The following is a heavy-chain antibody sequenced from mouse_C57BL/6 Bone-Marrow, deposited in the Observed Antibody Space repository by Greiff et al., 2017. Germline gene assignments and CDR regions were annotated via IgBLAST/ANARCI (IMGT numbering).Heavy chain of an antibody. CDR1: GFTFSSYA. J-gene: IGHJ2*01. CDR3: AREGYGSSYGDY. CDR2: ISDGGSYT. V-gene: IGHV5-4*01. Sequence: EVQVVESGGGLVKPGGSLKLSCAASGFTFSSYAMSWVRQTPDKRLEWVATISDGGSYTYYPDNVKGRFTISRDNAKNNLYLQMSHLKSEDTAMYYCAREGYGSSYGDYWGQGTTLTVSS. D-gene: IGHD1-1*01.